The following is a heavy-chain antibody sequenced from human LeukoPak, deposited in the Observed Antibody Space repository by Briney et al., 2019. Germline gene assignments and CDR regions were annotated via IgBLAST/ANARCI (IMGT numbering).Heavy chain of an antibody. D-gene: IGHD3-10*01. CDR2: ISAYNGNT. V-gene: IGHV1-18*04. CDR3: AGSAHYYGSGSYYRLFDY. CDR1: GYTFTGYY. Sequence: ASVKVSCKASGYTFTGYYMHWVRQAPGQGLEWMGWISAYNGNTNYAQKLQGRVTMTTDTSTSTAYMELRSLRSDDTAVYYCAGSAHYYGSGSYYRLFDYWGQGTLVTVSS. J-gene: IGHJ4*02.